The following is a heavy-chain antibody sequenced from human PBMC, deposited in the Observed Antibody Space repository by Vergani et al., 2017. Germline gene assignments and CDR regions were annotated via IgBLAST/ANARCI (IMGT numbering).Heavy chain of an antibody. Sequence: QVQLVQSGAEVKKPGASVKVSCKASGYTFTSYAMHWVRQAPGQRLEWMGWINAGNGNTKYSQKFQVRVTITRDKSASTAYMELRSLRSEDTAVYYCASECRDCSSTSCYVGAFRRGFDPWGQGTLVTVSS. J-gene: IGHJ5*02. V-gene: IGHV1-3*01. D-gene: IGHD2-2*01. CDR3: ASECRDCSSTSCYVGAFRRGFDP. CDR2: INAGNGNT. CDR1: GYTFTSYA.